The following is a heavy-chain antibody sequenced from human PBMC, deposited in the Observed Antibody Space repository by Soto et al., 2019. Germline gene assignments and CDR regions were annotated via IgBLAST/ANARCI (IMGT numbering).Heavy chain of an antibody. CDR3: ARQGGSSGIWYFDY. Sequence: QVQLVESGGGVVQPGRSLRLSCAASGFTFSGYAMHWVRQAPGKGLEWVAATSYDENYKYYADSVKGRFTISRDNSKNTLFVQMNSLRTEDTAVYYCARQGGSSGIWYFDYWGQGSLVTVSS. CDR1: GFTFSGYA. V-gene: IGHV3-30*04. CDR2: TSYDENYK. D-gene: IGHD6-6*01. J-gene: IGHJ4*02.